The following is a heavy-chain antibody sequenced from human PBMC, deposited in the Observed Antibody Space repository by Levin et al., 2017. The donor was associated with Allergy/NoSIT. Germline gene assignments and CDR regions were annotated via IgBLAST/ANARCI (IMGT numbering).Heavy chain of an antibody. Sequence: PGGSLRLSCVASGFTFSSHAMTWVRQAPGKGLDWVSSITAIGGGSTYYADSVKGRFTISRDNSRNTLHLQMNSLRAEDTAIYYCAKDPGVAAAPQGWAFDFWGPGTMVTVSS. CDR2: ITAIGGGST. J-gene: IGHJ3*01. D-gene: IGHD2-2*01. CDR3: AKDPGVAAAPQGWAFDF. CDR1: GFTFSSHA. V-gene: IGHV3-23*01.